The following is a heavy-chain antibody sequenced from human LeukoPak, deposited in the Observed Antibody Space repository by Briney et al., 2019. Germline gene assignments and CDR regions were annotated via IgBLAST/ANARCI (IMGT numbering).Heavy chain of an antibody. Sequence: ASVKVSCKASGYTFTSYAMHWVRQAPGQRLEWMGWINAGNGNTKYSQEFQGRVTITRDTSASTAYMELSSLRSEDMAVYYCARDYYDSSGPHDAFDIWGHGTMVTVSS. CDR1: GYTFTSYA. J-gene: IGHJ3*02. D-gene: IGHD3-22*01. V-gene: IGHV1-3*03. CDR3: ARDYYDSSGPHDAFDI. CDR2: INAGNGNT.